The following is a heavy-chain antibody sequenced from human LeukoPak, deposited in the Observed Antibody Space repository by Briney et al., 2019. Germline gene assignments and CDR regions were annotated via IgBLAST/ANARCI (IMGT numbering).Heavy chain of an antibody. CDR1: GYSFTSYW. J-gene: IGHJ1*01. CDR2: IYPGDSDT. Sequence: GESLKISCKGSGYSFTSYWIAWVRQMPGKSLEWMGIIYPGDSDTRYSPSFQGQVTISADKSVSTAYLQWSSLKASDTAMYYCARHYCSSTSCFRSEYLQHWGQGTLVTVSS. V-gene: IGHV5-51*01. CDR3: ARHYCSSTSCFRSEYLQH. D-gene: IGHD2-2*01.